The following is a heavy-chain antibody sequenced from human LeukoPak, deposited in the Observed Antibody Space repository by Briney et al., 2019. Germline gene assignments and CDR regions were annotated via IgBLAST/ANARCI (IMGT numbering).Heavy chain of an antibody. CDR1: GYPISSGYH. CDR3: ARLVVPAAFFDY. D-gene: IGHD2-2*01. V-gene: IGHV4-38-2*01. Sequence: SETLSLTCAVSGYPISSGYHWGWIRQPPGKGLEWIGSIYHSGSTYYNPSLKSRVTISVDTSKNQFSLKLSSVTAADTAVYYCARLVVPAAFFDYWGQGTLVTVSS. J-gene: IGHJ4*02. CDR2: IYHSGST.